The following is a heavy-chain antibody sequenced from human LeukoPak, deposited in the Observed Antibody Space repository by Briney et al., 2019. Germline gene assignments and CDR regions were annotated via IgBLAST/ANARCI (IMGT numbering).Heavy chain of an antibody. CDR3: ARGYPNPPYFDY. D-gene: IGHD1-1*01. V-gene: IGHV1-3*01. CDR2: INAGNGNT. J-gene: IGHJ4*02. CDR1: GYTFTSYA. Sequence: ASVRVSCKASGYTFTSYAMHWVRQAPGQRLEWMGWINAGNGNTKYSQKFQGRVTITRDTSASTAYMELSSLRSEDTAVYYCARGYPNPPYFDYWGQGTLVTVSS.